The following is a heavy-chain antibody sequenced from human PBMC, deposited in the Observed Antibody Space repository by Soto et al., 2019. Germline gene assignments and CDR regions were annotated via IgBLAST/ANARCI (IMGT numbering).Heavy chain of an antibody. V-gene: IGHV1-69*13. CDR3: AREHSSSWDLNWFDP. CDR1: GGTFSSYA. D-gene: IGHD6-13*01. Sequence: GASVKVSCKASGGTFSSYAISWVRQAPGQGLEWMGGIIPIFGTANYAQKFQGRVTITADESTSTAYMELSSLRSEDTAVYYCAREHSSSWDLNWFDPWGQGALVTGSS. J-gene: IGHJ5*02. CDR2: IIPIFGTA.